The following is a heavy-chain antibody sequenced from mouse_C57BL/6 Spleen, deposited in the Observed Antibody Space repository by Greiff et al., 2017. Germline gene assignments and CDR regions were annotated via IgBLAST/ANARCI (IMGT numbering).Heavy chain of an antibody. J-gene: IGHJ1*03. Sequence: VQLQESGPELVKPGASVKISCKASGYAFSSSWMNWVKQRPGKGLEWIGRIYPGDGDTNYNGKFKGKATLTADKSSSTAYMQLSSLTSEDSAVYFCARSEPWYFDVWGTGTTVTVSS. CDR1: GYAFSSSW. V-gene: IGHV1-82*01. CDR3: ARSEPWYFDV. CDR2: IYPGDGDT.